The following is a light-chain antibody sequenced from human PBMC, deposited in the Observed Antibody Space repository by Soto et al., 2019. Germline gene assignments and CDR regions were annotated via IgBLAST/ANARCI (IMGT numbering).Light chain of an antibody. CDR2: EAS. J-gene: IGKJ1*01. CDR1: QNIRGW. V-gene: IGKV1-5*01. CDR3: QQYDSYSPT. Sequence: IQMTQSPGTLSAFVGEGVTITCRASQNIRGWLAWYQQRPGKAPDLLIFEASRLEGGVPSRFSGSGSGTEFTLTIDSLQPDDFATYYCQQYDSYSPTFGQGTKVDIK.